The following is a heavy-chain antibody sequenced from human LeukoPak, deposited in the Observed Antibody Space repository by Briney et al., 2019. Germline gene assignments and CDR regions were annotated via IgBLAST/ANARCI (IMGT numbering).Heavy chain of an antibody. D-gene: IGHD3-3*01. CDR2: ISAYNGNT. CDR3: ARDRGTGYCDFWSGYKY. V-gene: IGHV1-18*01. Sequence: ASVKVSCKASGYTFTSYGISWVRQAPGQGLEWMGWISAYNGNTNYAQKLQGRVTMTTDTSTSTAYMELGSLRSDDTAVYYCARDRGTGYCDFWSGYKYWGQGTLVTVSS. CDR1: GYTFTSYG. J-gene: IGHJ4*02.